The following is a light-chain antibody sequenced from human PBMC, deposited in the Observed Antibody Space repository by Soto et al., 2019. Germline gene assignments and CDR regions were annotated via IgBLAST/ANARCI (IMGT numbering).Light chain of an antibody. CDR2: EDT. V-gene: IGLV2-23*01. CDR3: CSYAGSSTWV. CDR1: SSTVGSYNL. Sequence: QSVLTQPASVSGSPGQSITISCTGTSSTVGSYNLVSWHQQHPGKAPKLMIYEDTKRPSGVSNRFSGSKSGNTASLTISGLQAEDEADYYCCSYAGSSTWVFGGGTKLTVL. J-gene: IGLJ3*02.